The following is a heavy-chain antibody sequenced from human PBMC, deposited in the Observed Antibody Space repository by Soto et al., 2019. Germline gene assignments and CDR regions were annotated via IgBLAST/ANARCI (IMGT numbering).Heavy chain of an antibody. D-gene: IGHD3-3*01. CDR1: GGSISSYY. Sequence: SETLSLTCTVSGGSISSYYWSWIRQPAGKGLEWIGRIYTSGSTNYNPSLKSRVTMSLDTSKNQFSLKLSSVTAADTAVYHCAREVTTYYDFWSGLPYFDYWGQGTLVTVSS. V-gene: IGHV4-4*07. CDR3: AREVTTYYDFWSGLPYFDY. CDR2: IYTSGST. J-gene: IGHJ4*02.